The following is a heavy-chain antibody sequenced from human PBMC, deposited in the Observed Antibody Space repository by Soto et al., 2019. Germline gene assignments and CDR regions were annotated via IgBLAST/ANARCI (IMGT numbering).Heavy chain of an antibody. V-gene: IGHV3-11*06. CDR1: GFTFSDYY. Sequence: GALRLSCAASGFTFSDYYMSWFRQAPGKGLEWVSYISSSSSYTNYADSVKGRFTISRDNAKNSLYLQMNSLRAEDTAVYYCAREETYYYDSSGYYYFDSWGQGTLVTVSS. CDR3: AREETYYYDSSGYYYFDS. D-gene: IGHD3-22*01. J-gene: IGHJ4*02. CDR2: ISSSSSYT.